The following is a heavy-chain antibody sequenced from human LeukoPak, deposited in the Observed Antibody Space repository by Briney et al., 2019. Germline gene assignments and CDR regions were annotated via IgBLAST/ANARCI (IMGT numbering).Heavy chain of an antibody. J-gene: IGHJ4*02. CDR2: INPNSGGT. Sequence: ASVKVSCKASGYTFTGYYMHWVRQAPGQGLEWMGWINPNSGGTNYAQKFQGRVTMTRDTSITTAYMELTSLRSDDTAVYYCARDLFSSVSGTYYNVGRVSNYWGQGTLVTVSS. D-gene: IGHD3-10*01. CDR3: ARDLFSSVSGTYYNVGRVSNY. V-gene: IGHV1-2*02. CDR1: GYTFTGYY.